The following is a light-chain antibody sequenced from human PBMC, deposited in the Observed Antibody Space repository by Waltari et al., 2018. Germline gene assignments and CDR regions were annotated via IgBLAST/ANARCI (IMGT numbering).Light chain of an antibody. V-gene: IGKV1-39*01. J-gene: IGKJ2*01. CDR3: QQSDSTPYT. CDR2: AAS. CDR1: QSIGSC. Sequence: DIQMTQSPSSLSASVGDRVTITCRASQSIGSCLNWYQQKPGKTPKFLIYAASSLQSGVPSRFSGSGSGTDFTLTISSLQPEDFATYYCQQSDSTPYTFGQGTKLEIK.